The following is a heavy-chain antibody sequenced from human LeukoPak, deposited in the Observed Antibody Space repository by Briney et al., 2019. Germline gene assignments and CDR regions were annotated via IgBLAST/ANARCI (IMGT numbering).Heavy chain of an antibody. V-gene: IGHV3-74*01. D-gene: IGHD6-6*01. J-gene: IGHJ4*02. CDR3: ARGPNSNWSGLDF. CDR2: ISPTGSTT. Sequence: GGSLRLSCTASGFSFSGHWMHWARQLPGKGLVWVSRISPTGSTTSYADSVKGRFTVSRDNAKNTLYLQVNNLRAEDTAVYYCARGPNSNWSGLDFWGQGTPLTVSS. CDR1: GFSFSGHW.